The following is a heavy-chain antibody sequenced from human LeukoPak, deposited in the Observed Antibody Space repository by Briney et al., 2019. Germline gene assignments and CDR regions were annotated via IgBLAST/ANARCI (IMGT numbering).Heavy chain of an antibody. V-gene: IGHV1-46*01. CDR3: ARWGEGLLRDRNAFDI. CDR2: INPSGGST. CDR1: GYTFTSYY. Sequence: ASVKVSCKASGYTFTSYYRHWVRQAPGQGLEWMGIINPSGGSTSYAQKFQGRVTMTRDTSTSTVYMELSSLRSEDTAVYYCARWGEGLLRDRNAFDIWGQGTMVTVSS. D-gene: IGHD3-16*01. J-gene: IGHJ3*02.